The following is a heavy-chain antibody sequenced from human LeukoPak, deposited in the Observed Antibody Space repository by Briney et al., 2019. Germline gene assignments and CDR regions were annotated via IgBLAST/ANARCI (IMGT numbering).Heavy chain of an antibody. CDR2: IYSGGST. D-gene: IGHD3-9*01. V-gene: IGHV3-53*01. J-gene: IGHJ4*02. Sequence: GGSLRLSCAASGFTVSSNYMSWVRQAPGKGLEWVSVIYSGGSTYYADSVKGRFTISRDNSKNTLYLQMNSLRAEDTAVYYCARDYDITPFDYWGQGTLVTVSS. CDR3: ARDYDITPFDY. CDR1: GFTVSSNY.